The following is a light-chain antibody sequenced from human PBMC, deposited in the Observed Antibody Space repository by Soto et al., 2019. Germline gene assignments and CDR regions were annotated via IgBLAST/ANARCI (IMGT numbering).Light chain of an antibody. CDR3: GTWDSSLSAAV. J-gene: IGLJ7*01. V-gene: IGLV1-51*01. CDR2: DNN. Sequence: QSVLTQPPSVSAAPGQTVTISCSGSSSNIGNNYVSWFQQLPGTAPKLLIYDNNNRPSGIPDRFSGSKSGTSATLGITGLQTGDEAEYYCGTWDSSLSAAVFGGGTQLTVL. CDR1: SSNIGNNY.